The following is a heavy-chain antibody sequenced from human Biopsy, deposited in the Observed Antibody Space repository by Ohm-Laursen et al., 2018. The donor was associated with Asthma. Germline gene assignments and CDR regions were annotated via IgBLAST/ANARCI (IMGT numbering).Heavy chain of an antibody. D-gene: IGHD6-19*01. CDR3: ARCQVGYSSGWSLLLKKIYYSGMDV. Sequence: GASVKVSCKAPGGTLSNFAISWVRQAPGQGLEWLGGIMTDFGTTNYAQKFQGRVTITADESTSTAYMEVTSLRSEDTAIYYCARCQVGYSSGWSLLLKKIYYSGMDVWGQGTAVTVSS. V-gene: IGHV1-69*13. CDR1: GGTLSNFA. CDR2: IMTDFGTT. J-gene: IGHJ6*02.